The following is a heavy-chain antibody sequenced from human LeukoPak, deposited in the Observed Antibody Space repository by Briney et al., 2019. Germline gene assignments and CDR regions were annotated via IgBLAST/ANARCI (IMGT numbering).Heavy chain of an antibody. D-gene: IGHD2-15*01. CDR2: INHSGST. CDR1: GGSFSGYY. J-gene: IGHJ6*03. CDR3: ASPPHCSGGSCYSNYYMDV. Sequence: SETLSLTCAVYGGSFSGYYWSWIRQPPGKGLEWIGEINHSGSTNYNPSLKSRVTISVDTSKNQFSLKLSSVTAADTAVYYCASPPHCSGGSCYSNYYMDVWGKGTTVTISS. V-gene: IGHV4-34*01.